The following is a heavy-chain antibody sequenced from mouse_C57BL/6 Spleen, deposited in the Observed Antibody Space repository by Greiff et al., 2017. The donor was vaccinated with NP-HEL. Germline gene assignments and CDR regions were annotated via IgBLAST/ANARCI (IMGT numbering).Heavy chain of an antibody. CDR3: ARPSDYYGSSYGAMDY. D-gene: IGHD1-1*01. V-gene: IGHV5-17*01. CDR1: GFTFSDYG. Sequence: EVQVVESGGGLVKPGGSLKLSCAASGFTFSDYGMHWVRQAPEKGLEWVAYISSGSSTIYYADTVKGRFTISRDNAMNTLFLQMTSLRSEDTAMYYCARPSDYYGSSYGAMDYWGQGTSVTVSS. CDR2: ISSGSSTI. J-gene: IGHJ4*01.